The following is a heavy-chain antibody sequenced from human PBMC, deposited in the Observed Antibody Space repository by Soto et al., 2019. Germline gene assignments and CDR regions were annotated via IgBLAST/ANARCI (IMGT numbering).Heavy chain of an antibody. CDR3: AKTHGVLVLAPAFDH. CDR1: GFTFSRHA. J-gene: IGHJ4*02. V-gene: IGHV3-23*01. CDR2: ISGSGASK. D-gene: IGHD2-15*01. Sequence: PVGSLRLSCVASGFTFSRHALAWVRHFPGKGLEWVSAISGSGASKYDADSVKGRFTISRDNSNNTLFLQMNSLRADDTAVYYCAKTHGVLVLAPAFDHWGRGIPVTVSS.